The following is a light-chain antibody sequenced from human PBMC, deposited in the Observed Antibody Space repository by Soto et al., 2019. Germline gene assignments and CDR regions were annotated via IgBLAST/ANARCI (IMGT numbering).Light chain of an antibody. CDR2: EVS. CDR1: SNDVGGYAY. J-gene: IGLJ3*02. Sequence: QSALTQPASVSGSPGQSITISCTGTSNDVGGYAYVSWYQQYPGKAPKLEISEVSNRPSGVSHRFSGSRSGNTASLTISGLQAEDEADYHCCSYTGNTTPVFGGGTKVTVL. V-gene: IGLV2-14*01. CDR3: CSYTGNTTPV.